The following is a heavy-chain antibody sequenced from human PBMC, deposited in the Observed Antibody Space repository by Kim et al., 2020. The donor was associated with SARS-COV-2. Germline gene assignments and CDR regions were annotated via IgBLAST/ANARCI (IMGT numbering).Heavy chain of an antibody. CDR2: SYAGNT. J-gene: IGHJ4*02. CDR1: GFTVSTNY. V-gene: IGHV3-53*01. CDR3: ARDLNF. Sequence: GGSLRLSCAASGFTVSTNYMSWVRQAPGKGLEWVSVSYAGNTDYADSVKGRFIISSDYSKNNLYLQMRSLRAEDTALYYCARDLNFWGQGTLVTVSS.